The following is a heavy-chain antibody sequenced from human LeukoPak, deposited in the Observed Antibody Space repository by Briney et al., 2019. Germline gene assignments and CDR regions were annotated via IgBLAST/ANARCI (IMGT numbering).Heavy chain of an antibody. CDR1: GYTFNGYY. J-gene: IGHJ4*02. Sequence: ASVKVSCKASGYTFNGYYIHWVRQAPGQGLEWMGWNNPNSGGTNYAQKFQGRVTMTRDTSISTAYMELSRLRSDVTAVFYCATSSGWKSNIDYWGQGTLVTVSS. V-gene: IGHV1-2*02. D-gene: IGHD6-19*01. CDR2: NNPNSGGT. CDR3: ATSSGWKSNIDY.